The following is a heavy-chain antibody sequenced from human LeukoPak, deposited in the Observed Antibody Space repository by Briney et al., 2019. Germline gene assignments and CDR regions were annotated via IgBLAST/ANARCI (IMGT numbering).Heavy chain of an antibody. J-gene: IGHJ4*02. CDR3: AKGATYDYSEYYEDF. V-gene: IGHV3-23*01. D-gene: IGHD4-17*01. CDR1: GFAINNYV. Sequence: GGSLRLSCAASGFAINNYVMSCVRQAPGKGLQWLAVITGSCVNTYYADSVKGRFTISRDTSKNTLYLQMSSMRAEDTATYYCAKGATYDYSEYYEDFWGQGTLVTVSS. CDR2: ITGSCVNT.